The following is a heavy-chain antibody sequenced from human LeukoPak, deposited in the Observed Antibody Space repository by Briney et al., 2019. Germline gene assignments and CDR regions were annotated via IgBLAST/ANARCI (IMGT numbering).Heavy chain of an antibody. D-gene: IGHD1-7*01. CDR3: ARVGPGTTELFDY. J-gene: IGHJ4*02. Sequence: SETLSLTCAVYGGSFSGYYWSWIRQPPGKGLEWIGEINHSGSTNYNPSLKSRVTISVDTSKNQFSLKLSPVTAADTAVYYCARVGPGTTELFDYWGQGTLVTVSS. CDR2: INHSGST. CDR1: GGSFSGYY. V-gene: IGHV4-34*01.